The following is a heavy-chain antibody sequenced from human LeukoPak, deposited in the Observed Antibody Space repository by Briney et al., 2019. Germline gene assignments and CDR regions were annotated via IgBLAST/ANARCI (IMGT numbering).Heavy chain of an antibody. Sequence: PGGSLRLSCAASGFTFSSYSMNWVRQAPGKGLEWVSVIYSGGGTYYADSVKGRFTVSRDNSKNTLYLQMNSLRVDDTAMYYCARNQDYGGFDFWGQGTLVTVSS. CDR3: ARNQDYGGFDF. J-gene: IGHJ4*02. D-gene: IGHD4-23*01. CDR1: GFTFSSYS. CDR2: IYSGGGT. V-gene: IGHV3-66*01.